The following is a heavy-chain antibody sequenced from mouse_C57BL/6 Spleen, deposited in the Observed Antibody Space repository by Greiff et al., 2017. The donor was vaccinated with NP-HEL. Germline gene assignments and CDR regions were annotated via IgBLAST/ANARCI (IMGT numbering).Heavy chain of an antibody. V-gene: IGHV5-17*01. CDR1: GFTFSDYG. Sequence: EVHLVESGGGLVKPGGSLKLSCAASGFTFSDYGMHWVRQAPEKGLEWVAYISRGSSTIYYADTVKGRFTISRDNAKNTLFLQMTSLRSEDTAMYYCARHNSVITTGVYFDYWGQGTTLTVSS. D-gene: IGHD1-1*01. CDR2: ISRGSSTI. J-gene: IGHJ2*01. CDR3: ARHNSVITTGVYFDY.